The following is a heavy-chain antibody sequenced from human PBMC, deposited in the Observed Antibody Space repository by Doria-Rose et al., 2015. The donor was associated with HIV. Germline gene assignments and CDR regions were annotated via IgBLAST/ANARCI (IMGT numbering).Heavy chain of an antibody. D-gene: IGHD6-13*01. CDR1: GVSLSSPGMG. V-gene: IGHV2-26*01. Sequence: QITLKESGPVLVKPTETLTLTCTVSGVSLSSPGMGVSWIRQPPGKALEWLANIFSDDERSYDPSVKSRRTISRGTSECEVVLTMTDMDPVDTATYYCARIKSSRWYHKYYFDFWGQGTLVIVSA. CDR3: ARIKSSRWYHKYYFDF. CDR2: IFSDDER. J-gene: IGHJ4*02.